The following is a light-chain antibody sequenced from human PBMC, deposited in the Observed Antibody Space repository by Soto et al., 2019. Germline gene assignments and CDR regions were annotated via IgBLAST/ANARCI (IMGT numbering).Light chain of an antibody. CDR1: QSVNNR. CDR3: QQYNNWNT. J-gene: IGKJ2*01. Sequence: EMVMTQSPNTLSVSPGDRATLSCRASQSVNNRLAWYQQKPGQAPRLLNYDASTSATGIPARFSGSGSGTEFTLTISSLQSEDFAVYYCQQYNNWNTFGQGTKLEI. V-gene: IGKV3-15*01. CDR2: DAS.